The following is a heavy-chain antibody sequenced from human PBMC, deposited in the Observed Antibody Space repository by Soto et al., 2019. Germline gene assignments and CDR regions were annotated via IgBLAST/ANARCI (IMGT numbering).Heavy chain of an antibody. CDR3: ARENDYGDYARAFDI. J-gene: IGHJ3*02. CDR2: ISYDGSNK. D-gene: IGHD4-17*01. Sequence: GGSLRLSCAASGFTFSSYGMRWVRQAPGKGLEWVAVISYDGSNKYYADSVKGRFTISRDNSKNTLYLQMNSLRAEDTAVYYCARENDYGDYARAFDIWGQGTMVTVSS. V-gene: IGHV3-30*03. CDR1: GFTFSSYG.